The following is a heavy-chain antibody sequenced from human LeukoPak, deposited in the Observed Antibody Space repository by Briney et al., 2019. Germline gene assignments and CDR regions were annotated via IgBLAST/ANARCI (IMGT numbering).Heavy chain of an antibody. CDR2: IYSGGST. CDR1: GFTVSSNY. Sequence: GGSLRLSCAASGFTVSSNYMSWVRQAPGKGLEWVSVIYSGGSTYYADSVKGRFTISRDNSKNTLYLQMNSLRAEDTAVYYCARDPDSYDSSGYYSFWGQGILVTVSS. D-gene: IGHD3-22*01. J-gene: IGHJ4*02. CDR3: ARDPDSYDSSGYYSF. V-gene: IGHV3-66*01.